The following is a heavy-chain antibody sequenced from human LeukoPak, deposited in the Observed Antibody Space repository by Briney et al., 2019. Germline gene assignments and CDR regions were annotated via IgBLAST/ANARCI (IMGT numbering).Heavy chain of an antibody. D-gene: IGHD2-21*02. CDR2: IIPIYNVA. V-gene: IGHV1-69*04. CDR1: GGTFGSHG. Sequence: VASVKVSCKASGGTFGSHGIIWVRQAPGQGLECMGRIIPIYNVAKYAQKFQGRVTITADKSTTTAYMELSSLRSEDTAVYFCARDLGENCGGDCYPDYWGQGTLVTVSS. J-gene: IGHJ4*02. CDR3: ARDLGENCGGDCYPDY.